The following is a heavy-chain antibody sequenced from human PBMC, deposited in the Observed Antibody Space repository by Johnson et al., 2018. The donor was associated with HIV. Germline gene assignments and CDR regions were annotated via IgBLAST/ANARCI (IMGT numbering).Heavy chain of an antibody. D-gene: IGHD4-11*01. CDR3: AKFASSTRTTGGDAFDI. V-gene: IGHV3-23*04. Sequence: VQLVESGGGLVQPGGSLRLSCAASGFTFSSYAMSWVRQAPGKGLEWVSAISGSGSTIYYADSVNGRFTISRDNAKNSLYLQMNSLRAEDTAVYYCAKFASSTRTTGGDAFDIWGQGTMVTVSS. J-gene: IGHJ3*02. CDR1: GFTFSSYA. CDR2: ISGSGSTI.